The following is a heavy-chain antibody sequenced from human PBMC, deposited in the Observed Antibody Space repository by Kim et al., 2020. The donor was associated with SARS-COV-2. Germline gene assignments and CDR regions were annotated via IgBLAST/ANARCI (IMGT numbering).Heavy chain of an antibody. CDR2: IYHSGST. D-gene: IGHD3-10*01. J-gene: IGHJ2*01. V-gene: IGHV4-4*02. CDR3: ARAYYGSAANWYFDL. Sequence: SETLSLTCAVSGGSISSSNWWSWVRQPPGKGLEWIGEIYHSGSTNYNPSLKSRVTISVDKSKNQFSLKLSSVTAADTAVYYCARAYYGSAANWYFDLWGRGTLVTVSS. CDR1: GGSISSSNW.